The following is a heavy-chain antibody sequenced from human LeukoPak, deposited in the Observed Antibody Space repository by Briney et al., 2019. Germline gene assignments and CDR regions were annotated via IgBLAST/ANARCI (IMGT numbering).Heavy chain of an antibody. CDR2: IYYSGST. J-gene: IGHJ4*02. D-gene: IGHD6-13*01. V-gene: IGHV4-39*01. CDR3: ARQGPYSPYSSSWYRGGVCDY. CDR1: GGSISSSSYY. Sequence: PSETLSLTCTVSGGSISSSSYYWGWIRQPPGKGLEWIGSIYYSGSTYYNPSLKSRVTISVDTSKNQFSLKPSSVTAADTAVYYCARQGPYSPYSSSWYRGGVCDYWGQGTLVTVSS.